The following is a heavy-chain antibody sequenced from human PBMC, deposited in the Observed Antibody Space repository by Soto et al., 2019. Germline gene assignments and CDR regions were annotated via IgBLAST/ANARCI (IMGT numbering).Heavy chain of an antibody. CDR1: GFTFTNYA. Sequence: EVQLWESGGDFIQPGGSLRFSCAASGFTFTNYAMSWVRQAPGKGLEWVSTIDHTGVNTHYADSVKGWFTISRDNSKGTLYLQMNSLIAEYTAIYYCATDVGPIMFDYRCQGTLITVSS. J-gene: IGHJ4*02. CDR2: IDHTGVNT. CDR3: ATDVGPIMFDY. D-gene: IGHD1-26*01. V-gene: IGHV3-23*01.